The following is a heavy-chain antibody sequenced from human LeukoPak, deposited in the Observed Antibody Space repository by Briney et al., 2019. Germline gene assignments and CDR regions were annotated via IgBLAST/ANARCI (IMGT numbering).Heavy chain of an antibody. J-gene: IGHJ3*02. CDR3: ARDNGYSYGLDAFDI. D-gene: IGHD5-18*01. Sequence: GGSLRLSCAASGFTFSSYSMNWVRQAPGKGLEWVSSISSSSSYIYYADSVKGRFTISRDNAKNSLYLQMNSLRAEDTAVYYCARDNGYSYGLDAFDIWGQGTMVTVSS. CDR1: GFTFSSYS. V-gene: IGHV3-21*01. CDR2: ISSSSSYI.